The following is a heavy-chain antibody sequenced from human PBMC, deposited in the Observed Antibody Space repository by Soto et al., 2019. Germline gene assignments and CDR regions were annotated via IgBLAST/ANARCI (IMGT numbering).Heavy chain of an antibody. CDR2: ISYDGSNK. V-gene: IGHV3-30*18. D-gene: IGHD2-2*01. CDR3: AKAGPVEMAEYHDY. CDR1: GFTFSSYG. J-gene: IGHJ4*02. Sequence: QVQLVESGGGVVQPGRSLRLSCAASGFTFSSYGMHWVRQAPGKGLEWVAVISYDGSNKYYADSVKGRFTISRDNSKNTLYLQMNSLRAEDTAVYYCAKAGPVEMAEYHDYWGQGTLVTVSS.